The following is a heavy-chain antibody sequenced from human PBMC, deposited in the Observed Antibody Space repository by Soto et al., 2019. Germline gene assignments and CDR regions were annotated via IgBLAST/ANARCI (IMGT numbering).Heavy chain of an antibody. CDR3: ARAGVSTCILSAY. CDR2: IKQDGSEK. V-gene: IGHV3-7*03. D-gene: IGHD2-8*01. J-gene: IGHJ4*02. Sequence: EVQMVESGGGLVQPGGSLRLSCATSGLNFSNYCMSWVRQAPGKGLEWVASIKQDGSEKYYVDSVRGRFTISRDNAKTSLYLQMNSLRAEDTAVYYCARAGVSTCILSAYWGQGALVTVSS. CDR1: GLNFSNYC.